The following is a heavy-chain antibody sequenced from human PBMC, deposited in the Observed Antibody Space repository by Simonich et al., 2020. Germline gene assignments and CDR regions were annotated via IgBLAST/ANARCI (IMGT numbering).Heavy chain of an antibody. Sequence: QVQLVQSGAEVKKPGASVKVSCKASGYTFTSYDINWVRQATGQGIEVMEWRNPNSGNTGHAQKFQGRVTITRNTSISTAYMELSSLRSEDTAVYYCARTYSGSYYYFDYWGQGTLVTVSS. CDR1: GYTFTSYD. CDR3: ARTYSGSYYYFDY. V-gene: IGHV1-8*03. CDR2: RNPNSGNT. D-gene: IGHD1-26*01. J-gene: IGHJ4*02.